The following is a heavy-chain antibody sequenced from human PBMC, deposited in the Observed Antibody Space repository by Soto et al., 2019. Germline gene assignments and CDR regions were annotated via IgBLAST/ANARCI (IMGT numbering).Heavy chain of an antibody. J-gene: IGHJ4*02. V-gene: IGHV3-64*01. CDR1: GFTFSSYA. CDR2: ISSNGVST. Sequence: EVQLVESGGGLVQPGGSLRLSCAASGFTFSSYAMHWVRQTPGKGLEYVSAISSNGVSTYYANSVMGRFTVSIDNSKNTLYLQMGSQRAMDTEVYYGARGPGYYFDGWGEGTGVTVSS. CDR3: ARGPGYYFDG.